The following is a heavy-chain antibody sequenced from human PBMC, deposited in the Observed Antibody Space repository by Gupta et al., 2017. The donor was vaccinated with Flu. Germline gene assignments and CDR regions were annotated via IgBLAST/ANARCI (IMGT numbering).Heavy chain of an antibody. J-gene: IGHJ4*02. CDR3: ARRGGSGRSLDY. D-gene: IGHD3-10*01. Sequence: QLQLQESGPGLVKPSETLSLTCTVSGGSISSSSYYWGWVRQPPGKGLEWIGGIYYSGSTYYNPSLKSRVTMSVDTSKNQFSLRLNSVTAADTAIYYCARRGGSGRSLDYWGQGTLVTVSS. V-gene: IGHV4-39*01. CDR2: IYYSGST. CDR1: GGSISSSSYY.